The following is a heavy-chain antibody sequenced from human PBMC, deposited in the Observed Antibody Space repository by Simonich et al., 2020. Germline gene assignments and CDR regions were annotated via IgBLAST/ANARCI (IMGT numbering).Heavy chain of an antibody. CDR2: SNSGGSST. D-gene: IGHD4-4*01. Sequence: EVQLVESGGGLVQPGGSLRLSCAASGFTFSSYWMHWVRQAPGKGLGLGVRSNSGGSSTSYADSVKGRFTISRDNAKNTLYLQMNSLRAEDTAVYYCARDYSNYDAFDIWGQGTMVTVSS. CDR1: GFTFSSYW. CDR3: ARDYSNYDAFDI. V-gene: IGHV3-74*01. J-gene: IGHJ3*02.